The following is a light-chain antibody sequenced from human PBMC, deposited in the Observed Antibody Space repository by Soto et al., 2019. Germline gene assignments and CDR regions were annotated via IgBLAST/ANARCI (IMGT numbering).Light chain of an antibody. Sequence: EMVLTQSPGTLSLSPGERATLSCRASQSVSSSSLAWYQQKPGQAPRLLIYATSSRAAGIPDRFSGSGSVTVFTLTISRLDPEDFAVYYCQQYGSSPWTFGQGTKVEIK. CDR1: QSVSSSS. V-gene: IGKV3-20*01. CDR3: QQYGSSPWT. CDR2: ATS. J-gene: IGKJ1*01.